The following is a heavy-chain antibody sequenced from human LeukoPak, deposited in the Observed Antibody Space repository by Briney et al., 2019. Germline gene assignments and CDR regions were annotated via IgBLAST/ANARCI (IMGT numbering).Heavy chain of an antibody. CDR2: IYPGVSET. CDR3: AKGSGSYYKVPFDY. V-gene: IGHV5-51*01. J-gene: IGHJ4*02. D-gene: IGHD3-10*01. Sequence: GESLRISCKGSGYNFSRYWIGWVRQMAGKGLEWMGIIYPGVSETRCSPSFQGQVTISADKSINTAYLQWSSLKASDTAMYYCAKGSGSYYKVPFDYWGQGTLVTVSS. CDR1: GYNFSRYW.